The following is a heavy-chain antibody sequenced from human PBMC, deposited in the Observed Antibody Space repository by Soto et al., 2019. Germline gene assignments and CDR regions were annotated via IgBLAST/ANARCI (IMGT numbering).Heavy chain of an antibody. D-gene: IGHD5-12*01. J-gene: IGHJ6*02. CDR1: GYSFTSYW. V-gene: IGHV5-51*01. CDR3: ARSIVATDYFYGMDV. Sequence: GESLKISCKGSGYSFTSYWIGWVRQMPGKGLEWMGIIYPGDSDTRYSPSFQGQVTISADKSISTAYLQWSSLKASDTAMYYCARSIVATDYFYGMDVWGQGTTVTVSS. CDR2: IYPGDSDT.